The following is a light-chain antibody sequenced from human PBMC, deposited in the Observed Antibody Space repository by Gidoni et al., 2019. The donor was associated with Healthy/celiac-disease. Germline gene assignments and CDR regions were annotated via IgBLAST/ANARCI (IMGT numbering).Light chain of an antibody. Sequence: DIQMTQSPSSLSASVGDRVTITCRASQRISSYLNWYQQKPGKAPKLLIYAASSLQSGVPSRFSGSGSGTDFTLTISSLQPEDFATYDCQQSYSTPPWTFGQGTKVEIK. CDR1: QRISSY. CDR2: AAS. V-gene: IGKV1-39*01. J-gene: IGKJ1*01. CDR3: QQSYSTPPWT.